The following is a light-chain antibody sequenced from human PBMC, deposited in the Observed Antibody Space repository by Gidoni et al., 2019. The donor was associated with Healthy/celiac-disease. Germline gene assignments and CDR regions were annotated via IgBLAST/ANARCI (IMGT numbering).Light chain of an antibody. CDR3: QQSYSTPPWT. CDR2: AAS. Sequence: DIQMTQSPSSLSASVGDRVTITCRASQSISSLLNWYQQKPGKAPKLLIYAASSLQSGVPSRFSGSGSGTDFTLTISSLQPEDFATYYCQQSYSTPPWTFXQXTKVEIK. J-gene: IGKJ1*01. CDR1: QSISSL. V-gene: IGKV1-39*01.